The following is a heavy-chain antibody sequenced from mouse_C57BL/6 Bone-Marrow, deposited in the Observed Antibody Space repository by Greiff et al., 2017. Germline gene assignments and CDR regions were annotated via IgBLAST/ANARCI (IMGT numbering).Heavy chain of an antibody. CDR3: AVYSHYAMDY. Sequence: EVQLQQSGPELVKPGASVKISCKASGYTFTDYYMNWVKQSHGKSLEWIGDINPNNGGTSYKQKFKGKATLTVDKSSSTAYMELRSLTSEDSAVYYCAVYSHYAMDYWGQGTSVTVSS. J-gene: IGHJ4*01. D-gene: IGHD2-12*01. CDR1: GYTFTDYY. V-gene: IGHV1-26*01. CDR2: INPNNGGT.